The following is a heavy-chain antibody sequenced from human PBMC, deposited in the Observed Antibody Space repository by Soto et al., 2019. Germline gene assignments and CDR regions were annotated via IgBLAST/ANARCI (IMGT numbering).Heavy chain of an antibody. CDR2: IDPSDSYT. Sequence: GESLKISCKGSGYSFTSYWISWVRQMPGKGLEWMGRIDPSDSYTNYSPSFQGHVTISADKSISTAYLQWSSLKASDTAMYYCARHPAPGAVAARMYGMDAWGQGTTVTVSS. CDR3: ARHPAPGAVAARMYGMDA. CDR1: GYSFTSYW. V-gene: IGHV5-10-1*01. J-gene: IGHJ6*02. D-gene: IGHD6-19*01.